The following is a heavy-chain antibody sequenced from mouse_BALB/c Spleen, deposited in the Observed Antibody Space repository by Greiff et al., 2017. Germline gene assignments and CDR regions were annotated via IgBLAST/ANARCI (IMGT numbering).Heavy chain of an antibody. CDR1: GYAFTNYL. Sequence: VQGVESGAELVRPGTSVKVSCKASGYAFTNYLIEWVKQRPGQGLEWIGVINPGSGGTNYNEKFKGKATLTADKSSSTAYMQLSSLTSDDSAVYFCARSTMITTVYFDYWGQGTTLTVSS. J-gene: IGHJ2*01. CDR2: INPGSGGT. V-gene: IGHV1-54*01. D-gene: IGHD2-4*01. CDR3: ARSTMITTVYFDY.